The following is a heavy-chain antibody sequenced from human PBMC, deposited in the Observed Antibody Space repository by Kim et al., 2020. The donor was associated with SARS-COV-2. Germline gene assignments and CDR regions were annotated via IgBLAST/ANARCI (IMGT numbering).Heavy chain of an antibody. CDR3: ARVAGGYSGSYYYYYMDV. Sequence: GGSLRLSCAASGFTFSSYWMSWVRQAPGKGLEWVANIKQDGSEKYYVDSVKGRFTISRDNAKNSLYLQMNSLRAEDTAVYYCARVAGGYSGSYYYYYMDVWGKGTTVTVSS. D-gene: IGHD1-26*01. V-gene: IGHV3-7*01. CDR2: IKQDGSEK. CDR1: GFTFSSYW. J-gene: IGHJ6*03.